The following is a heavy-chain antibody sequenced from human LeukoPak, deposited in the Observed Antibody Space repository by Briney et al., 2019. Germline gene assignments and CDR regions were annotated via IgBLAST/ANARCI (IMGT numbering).Heavy chain of an antibody. J-gene: IGHJ4*02. CDR1: GGTFTSYA. Sequence: SVKVSCKASGGTFTSYAVNWVRQAPGQGLEWMGRIIPFLDITNYSQKFRGRVTITADKSTSTAYMELSSLRSDDTAVYYCARDKWGYCTNGICSYFDYWGQGTLVTVSS. CDR2: IIPFLDIT. CDR3: ARDKWGYCTNGICSYFDY. D-gene: IGHD2-8*01. V-gene: IGHV1-69*04.